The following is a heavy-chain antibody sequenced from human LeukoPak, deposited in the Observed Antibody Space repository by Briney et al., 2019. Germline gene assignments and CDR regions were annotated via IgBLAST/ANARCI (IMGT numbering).Heavy chain of an antibody. D-gene: IGHD2-2*03. CDR3: ARQWIDAFDI. CDR2: IYYTGTT. J-gene: IGHJ3*02. Sequence: SETLSLTCTVSSLSISGHYWIWLRQPPGKGLEWIAYIYYTGTTNYNPSLKSRVTISIDTSKNQFSLRLTSVTAADTAVYYCARQWIDAFDIWGQGTLVTVSS. CDR1: SLSISGHY. V-gene: IGHV4-59*08.